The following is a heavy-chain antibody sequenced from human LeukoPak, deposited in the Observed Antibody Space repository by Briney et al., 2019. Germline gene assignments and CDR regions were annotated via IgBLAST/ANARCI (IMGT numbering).Heavy chain of an antibody. CDR3: ASGLGFCSGSDCTNLVKDYYYGMNV. V-gene: IGHV1-2*02. CDR2: INPNSGGT. CDR1: GYTFTGYY. Sequence: SVKVSCKASGYTFTGYYMHWVRQAPGQGLEWMGWINPNSGGTNYAQKFQGRVTMTRDTSISTAYMELSSLRSEDTAVYYCASGLGFCSGSDCTNLVKDYYYGMNVWGQGTTVTVSS. J-gene: IGHJ6*02. D-gene: IGHD2-15*01.